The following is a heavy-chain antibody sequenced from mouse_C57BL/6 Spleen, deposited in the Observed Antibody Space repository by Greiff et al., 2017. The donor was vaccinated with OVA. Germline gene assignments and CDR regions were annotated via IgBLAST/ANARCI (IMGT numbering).Heavy chain of an antibody. V-gene: IGHV1-72*01. D-gene: IGHD2-4*01. CDR3: ARSRDYDAWFAY. CDR1: GYTFTSYW. CDR2: IDPNSGGT. Sequence: QVQLQQPGAELVKPGASVKLSCKASGYTFTSYWMHWVKQRPGRGLEWIGRIDPNSGGTKYNEKFKSKATLTVDKPSSTAHMQLSSLTSEDSAVYYCARSRDYDAWFAYWGQGTLVTVSA. J-gene: IGHJ3*01.